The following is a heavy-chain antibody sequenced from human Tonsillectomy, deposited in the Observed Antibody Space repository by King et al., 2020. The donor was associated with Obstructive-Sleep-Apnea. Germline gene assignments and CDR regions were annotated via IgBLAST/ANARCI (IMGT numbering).Heavy chain of an antibody. CDR1: GFTFDDYA. D-gene: IGHD3-10*01. J-gene: IGHJ4*02. V-gene: IGHV3-9*01. Sequence: VQLVESGGGLVQPGRSLRLSCAASGFTFDDYAMHWVRQAPGKGLEWVSGISWNSGSIGYADSVKGRFTISRDNAKNSLYLQMNSLRAEDTALYYCAKDTVTMVRGAHLDYWGQGTLVTVSS. CDR2: ISWNSGSI. CDR3: AKDTVTMVRGAHLDY.